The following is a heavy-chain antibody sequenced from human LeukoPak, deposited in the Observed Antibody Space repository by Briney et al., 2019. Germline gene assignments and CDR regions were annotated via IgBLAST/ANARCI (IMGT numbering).Heavy chain of an antibody. D-gene: IGHD5-24*01. CDR1: GFTFSSYG. J-gene: IGHJ4*02. CDR2: IRYDGSNK. Sequence: PGGSLRLSCAASGFTFSSYGMHWVRQAPGKGLEWVAFIRYDGSNKYYADSVKGRFTISRDNSKNTLYLQMNSLRAEDTAVYYCAKDLIHEEMATSYYFDYWGQGTLVTVSS. CDR3: AKDLIHEEMATSYYFDY. V-gene: IGHV3-30*02.